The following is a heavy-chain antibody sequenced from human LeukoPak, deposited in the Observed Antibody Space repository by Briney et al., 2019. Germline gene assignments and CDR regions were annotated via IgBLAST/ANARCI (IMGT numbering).Heavy chain of an antibody. V-gene: IGHV1-2*02. CDR1: GHTFTDYY. CDR3: AKDGAWLRFDD. J-gene: IGHJ4*02. CDR2: MNPNSGGT. D-gene: IGHD5-12*01. Sequence: ASVKVSCKASGHTFTDYYIHWVRQAPGQGLEWMAWMNPNSGGTSYAQKFQGRVTVTRDTSISTAYMELSRLTFDDTAVYYCAKDGAWLRFDDWGQGILVTVSS.